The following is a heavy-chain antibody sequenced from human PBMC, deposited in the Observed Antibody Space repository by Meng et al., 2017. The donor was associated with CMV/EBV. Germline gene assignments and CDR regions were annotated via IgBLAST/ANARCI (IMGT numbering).Heavy chain of an antibody. CDR2: INPNSGDT. V-gene: IGHV1-2*02. CDR3: ARYSSSSWWFDP. J-gene: IGHJ5*02. D-gene: IGHD6-6*01. CDR1: GYSFTGYY. Sequence: CKASGYSFTGYYIHWVRQAPGQGLEWMGWINPNSGDTDYAQKFQGRVTMTRDTSISTAYMELSRLRSVDTAVYYCARYSSSSWWFDPWGQGTLVTVSS.